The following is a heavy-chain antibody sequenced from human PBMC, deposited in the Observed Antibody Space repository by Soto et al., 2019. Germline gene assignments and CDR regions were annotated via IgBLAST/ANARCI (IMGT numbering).Heavy chain of an antibody. V-gene: IGHV4-61*08. CDR3: ARLHSSSWYPPPERNWFDP. J-gene: IGHJ5*02. CDR1: GGSISSGGYY. D-gene: IGHD6-13*01. CDR2: IYYSGST. Sequence: SETLSLTCTVSGGSISSGGYYWSWIRQPPGKGLEWIGYIYYSGSTNYNPSLKSRVTISVDTSKNQFSLKLSSVTAADTAVYYCARLHSSSWYPPPERNWFDPWGQGTLVTVSS.